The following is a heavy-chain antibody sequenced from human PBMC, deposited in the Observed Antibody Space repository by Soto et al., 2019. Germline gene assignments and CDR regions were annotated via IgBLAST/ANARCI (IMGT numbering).Heavy chain of an antibody. CDR1: GGSFSGYY. CDR2: INHSGST. CDR3: ARRRGYRYSYGPYYYYYGMDV. J-gene: IGHJ6*02. V-gene: IGHV4-34*01. Sequence: SETLSLTCAVYGGSFSGYYWSWIRQPPGKGLEWIGEINHSGSTNYNPSLKSRVTISVDTSKNQFSLKLSSVTAADTAVYYCARRRGYRYSYGPYYYYYGMDVWGQGTTVTVSS. D-gene: IGHD5-18*01.